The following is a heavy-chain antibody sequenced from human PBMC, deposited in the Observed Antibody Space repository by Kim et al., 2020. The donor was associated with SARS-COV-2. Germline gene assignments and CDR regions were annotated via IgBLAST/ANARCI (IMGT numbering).Heavy chain of an antibody. Sequence: SETLSLTCTVSGGSVSSGSYYWSWIRQPPGKGLEWIGYIYYSGSTNYNPSLKSRVSISVDTSKNQFSLKLSSVTAADTAVYYCARVSHDRYFYFDYWGQGTLVTVSS. J-gene: IGHJ4*02. CDR1: GGSVSSGSYY. D-gene: IGHD1-1*01. CDR2: IYYSGST. V-gene: IGHV4-61*01. CDR3: ARVSHDRYFYFDY.